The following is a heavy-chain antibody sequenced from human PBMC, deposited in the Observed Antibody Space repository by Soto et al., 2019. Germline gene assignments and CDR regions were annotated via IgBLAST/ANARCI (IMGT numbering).Heavy chain of an antibody. CDR2: ISGSGGST. D-gene: IGHD5-18*01. CDR3: AKDLGIQLWTYPAAFDI. J-gene: IGHJ3*02. V-gene: IGHV3-23*01. Sequence: GGSLRLSCAASGFTFSSYAMSWVRQAPGKGLEWVSAISGSGGSTYYADSVKGRFTISRDNSKNTLYLQMNSLRAEDTAVYYCAKDLGIQLWTYPAAFDIWGQGTMVTVSS. CDR1: GFTFSSYA.